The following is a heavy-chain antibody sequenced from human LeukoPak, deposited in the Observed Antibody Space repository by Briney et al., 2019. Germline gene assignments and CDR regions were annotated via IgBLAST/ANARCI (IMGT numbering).Heavy chain of an antibody. CDR1: GYTLTGYY. V-gene: IGHV1-2*06. J-gene: IGHJ4*02. CDR3: ARDRHTMTTDLDY. CDR2: INPNSGGT. D-gene: IGHD4-17*01. Sequence: ASEKVSCKASGYTLTGYYMHWVRQAPGQGLEWMGRINPNSGGTNYAQKFQGRVTMTRDTSISTAYMELSRLRSDDTAVYYCARDRHTMTTDLDYWGQGTLVTASS.